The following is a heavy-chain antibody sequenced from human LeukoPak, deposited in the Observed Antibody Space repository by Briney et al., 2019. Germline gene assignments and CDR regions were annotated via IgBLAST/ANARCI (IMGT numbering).Heavy chain of an antibody. V-gene: IGHV3-74*01. CDR2: INSDGSST. CDR1: GFTFSSYW. J-gene: IGHJ4*02. CDR3: AKAGLNGVYVDY. D-gene: IGHD4-17*01. Sequence: GGSLRLSCAASGFTFSSYWMHWVRQAPGKGLVWVSHINSDGSSTSYADSVKGRFTISRDNAKNTLYLQMNSLRAEDTAVYYCAKAGLNGVYVDYWGQGTLVTVSS.